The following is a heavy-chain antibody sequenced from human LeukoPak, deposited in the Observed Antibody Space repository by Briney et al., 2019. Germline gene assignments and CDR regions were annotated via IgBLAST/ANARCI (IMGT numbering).Heavy chain of an antibody. J-gene: IGHJ4*02. CDR1: GGSISSYY. D-gene: IGHD1-1*01. CDR2: IYYSGST. V-gene: IGHV4-59*08. CDR3: ARLPVIFGTTTNFDY. Sequence: SETLSLTCTVSGGSISSYYWSWIRQPPGKGLEWIGYIYYSGSTNYNPSLKSRVTISVDTSKNQFSLKLSSVTAADTAVYYCARLPVIFGTTTNFDYWGQGTLVTVSS.